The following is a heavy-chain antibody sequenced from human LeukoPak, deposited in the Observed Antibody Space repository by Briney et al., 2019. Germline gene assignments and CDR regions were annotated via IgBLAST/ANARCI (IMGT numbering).Heavy chain of an antibody. Sequence: PGGPLRLSCAASGFTFSDHYMDWVRQAPGKGLEWVGRIRNKANSYTTEYAASVKGRITISRDDSKSSLYLQMNSLKTEDTAVYYCARSSSSWYPLFDYWGQGTLVTVSS. D-gene: IGHD6-13*01. J-gene: IGHJ4*02. V-gene: IGHV3-72*01. CDR1: GFTFSDHY. CDR3: ARSSSSWYPLFDY. CDR2: IRNKANSYTT.